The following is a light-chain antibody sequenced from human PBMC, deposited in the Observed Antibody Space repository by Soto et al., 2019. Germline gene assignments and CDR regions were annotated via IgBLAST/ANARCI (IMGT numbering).Light chain of an antibody. CDR3: SSYTSSSTPYV. J-gene: IGLJ1*01. Sequence: QSALTQPASVSGSPGQSITISCTGTSGDVGGYNYVSWYQQHPGKAPILMIYDVSNRPSGVSNRFSGSKSGNTASLTISGLQAEDEADYYCSSYTSSSTPYVFGTGTKLTVL. CDR1: SGDVGGYNY. CDR2: DVS. V-gene: IGLV2-14*01.